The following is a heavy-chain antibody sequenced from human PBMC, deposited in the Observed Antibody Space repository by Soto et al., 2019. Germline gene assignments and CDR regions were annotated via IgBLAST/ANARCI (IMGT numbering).Heavy chain of an antibody. CDR1: GVTFSSFA. CDR2: ISGSGAST. V-gene: IGHV3-23*01. Sequence: PGGSLRLSCAASGVTFSSFAMNWVRQAPGKGLEWVSGISGSGASTYYADSVKGRFTISRDNSKNTLYLQMNSLRADDTAVYYCAKGGYYYDSSAYYWGQGTLVTVSS. CDR3: AKGGYYYDSSAYY. D-gene: IGHD3-22*01. J-gene: IGHJ4*02.